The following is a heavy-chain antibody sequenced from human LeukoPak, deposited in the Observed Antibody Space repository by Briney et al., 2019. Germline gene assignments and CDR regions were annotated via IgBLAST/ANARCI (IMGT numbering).Heavy chain of an antibody. D-gene: IGHD6-6*01. CDR1: GYTFTSYY. J-gene: IGHJ4*02. CDR2: ISAYNGNT. Sequence: ASVKVSCKASGYTFTSYYMHWVRQAPGQGLEWMGWISAYNGNTNYAQKLQGRVTMTTDTSTSTAYMELRSLRSDDTAVYYCATLYSSSTNPGDYWGQGTLVTVSS. V-gene: IGHV1-18*04. CDR3: ATLYSSSTNPGDY.